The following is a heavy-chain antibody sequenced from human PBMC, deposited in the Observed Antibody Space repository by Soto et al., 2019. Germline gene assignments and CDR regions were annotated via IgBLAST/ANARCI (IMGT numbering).Heavy chain of an antibody. CDR3: ARTERMIVVVRN. D-gene: IGHD3-22*01. V-gene: IGHV4-31*03. CDR1: GGSISSGGYY. CDR2: IYYSGST. J-gene: IGHJ4*02. Sequence: QVQLQESGPGLVKPSQTLSLTCTVSGGSISSGGYYWSWIRQHPGKGLEWIGYIYYSGSTYYNPSLKSRLTIAVDTSKNQFSLKLSSVTAADTAVYYCARTERMIVVVRNWGQGTLVTVSS.